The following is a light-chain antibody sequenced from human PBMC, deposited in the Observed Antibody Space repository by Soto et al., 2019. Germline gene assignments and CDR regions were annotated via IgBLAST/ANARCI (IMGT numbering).Light chain of an antibody. CDR3: QQYTGSPWT. J-gene: IGKJ1*01. CDR2: GAS. V-gene: IGKV3-20*01. Sequence: IALTQSPATLSLSPGERATVSCRASQSIYSNFLAWYQQKPGQGPRLLIYGASSRATGIPVRFSGSGSGTDFTLTISRLEPEDFAVYYCQQYTGSPWTFGQGTKVEIK. CDR1: QSIYSNF.